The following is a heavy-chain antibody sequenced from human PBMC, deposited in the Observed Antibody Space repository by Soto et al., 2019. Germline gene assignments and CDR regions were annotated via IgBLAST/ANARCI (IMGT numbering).Heavy chain of an antibody. Sequence: SETLSLTCTVSGDSLSPYYWSWIRRPPGRALEWIGYVFSGGNTHYNPSLKSRVTMSLETSKNQVFLNLTSVTAADTALYYCARNSPTHGSGPYWGQGTQVNVSS. CDR1: GDSLSPYY. CDR3: ARNSPTHGSGPY. D-gene: IGHD3-10*01. V-gene: IGHV4-4*09. J-gene: IGHJ4*02. CDR2: VFSGGNT.